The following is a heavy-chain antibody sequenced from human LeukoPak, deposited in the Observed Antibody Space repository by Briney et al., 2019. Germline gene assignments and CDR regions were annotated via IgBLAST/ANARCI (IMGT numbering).Heavy chain of an antibody. CDR1: GYTFTSYG. CDR3: ARDLYGGPPVDY. CDR2: INPSGDST. J-gene: IGHJ4*02. Sequence: ASVKVSCKASGYTFTSYGISWVRQAPGQGLEWMGIINPSGDSTTYAQKFQGRVTMTRDTSTSTVYMELSSLRSEDTAVYYCARDLYGGPPVDYWGQGTLVTVSS. V-gene: IGHV1-46*01. D-gene: IGHD4-23*01.